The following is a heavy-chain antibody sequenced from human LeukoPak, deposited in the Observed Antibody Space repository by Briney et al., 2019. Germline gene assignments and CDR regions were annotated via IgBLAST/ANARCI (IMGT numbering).Heavy chain of an antibody. Sequence: GGSLRLSCAASGFTFSGSAMHWVRQASGKGLEWVGRIRSKANSYATAYAASAKGRFTISRDDSKNTAYLQMNSLKTEDTAVYYCTRHPDDYDYVWGSYRQYYFDYWGQGTLVTVSS. CDR3: TRHPDDYDYVWGSYRQYYFDY. CDR2: IRSKANSYAT. J-gene: IGHJ4*02. CDR1: GFTFSGSA. D-gene: IGHD3-16*02. V-gene: IGHV3-73*01.